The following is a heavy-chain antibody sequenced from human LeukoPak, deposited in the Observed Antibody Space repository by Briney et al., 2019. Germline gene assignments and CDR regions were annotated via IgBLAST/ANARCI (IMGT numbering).Heavy chain of an antibody. V-gene: IGHV3-53*01. CDR2: IYTGGGR. J-gene: IGHJ4*02. CDR1: GFTVSSYY. CDR3: ARGIDY. Sequence: PGGSLRLSCAASGFTVSSYYMNWVRQAPGKELEWVSVIYTGGGRYYADSVRGRFTISRDTSNNMVFLQMNSLRVEDTAVYYCARGIDYWGRGTLVTVSS.